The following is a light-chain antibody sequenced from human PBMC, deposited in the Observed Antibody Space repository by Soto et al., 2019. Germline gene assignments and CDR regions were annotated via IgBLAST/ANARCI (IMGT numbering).Light chain of an antibody. CDR2: STN. CDR1: SGSVSTSYY. V-gene: IGLV8-61*01. Sequence: QTVVTQEPSFSVSPGRTVTLTCGLSSGSVSTSYYPSWYQQTAGQAPRTLIYSTNTRSSGVPDRFSGSILGNKAALTITGAQADDEADYYCALYMGSGIWVFGVGTKLTVL. CDR3: ALYMGSGIWV. J-gene: IGLJ3*02.